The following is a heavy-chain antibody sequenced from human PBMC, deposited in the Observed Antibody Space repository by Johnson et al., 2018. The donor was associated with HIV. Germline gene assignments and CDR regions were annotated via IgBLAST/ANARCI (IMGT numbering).Heavy chain of an antibody. V-gene: IGHV3-30*04. D-gene: IGHD1-26*01. CDR1: GFIFSSYP. Sequence: QVQLVESGGGVVQPGRSLRLSCAASGFIFSSYPMHWVRQAPGKGLEWVAVISYDGSNKYYTDSVKGRFTISRDNAKNSLYLQMNSLRVDDTAVYYCARASGFDMWGQGTMVTVSS. J-gene: IGHJ3*02. CDR3: ARASGFDM. CDR2: ISYDGSNK.